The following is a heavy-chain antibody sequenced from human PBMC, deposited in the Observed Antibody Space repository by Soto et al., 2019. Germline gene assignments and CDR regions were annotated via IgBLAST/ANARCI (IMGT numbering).Heavy chain of an antibody. Sequence: GGSLRLSCAAYGFTFSSYWMRWVRQAPGKGLVWVSRIFWDGNRMDYADSVKGRFFISRDNAKNSLYLQMNSLREDDTALYYCTKDINMGGVDVWGQGTTVTVSS. CDR3: TKDINMGGVDV. CDR1: GFTFSSYW. D-gene: IGHD1-20*01. CDR2: IFWDGNRM. V-gene: IGHV3-74*01. J-gene: IGHJ6*02.